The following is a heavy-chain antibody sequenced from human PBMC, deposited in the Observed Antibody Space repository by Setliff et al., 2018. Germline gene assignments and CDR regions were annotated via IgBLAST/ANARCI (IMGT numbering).Heavy chain of an antibody. Sequence: SETLSLTCTVYGGSFSDYYWGWVRQPPGKGLEWIGEINHSGSTNYIPSLKSRLTISVDTSKNQFSLKLSSVTAADTAMYYFRLANCSKNCEEALDYWSQGTQVTVSS. CDR3: RLANCSKNCEEALDY. CDR1: GGSFSDYY. D-gene: IGHD2-2*01. CDR2: INHSGST. V-gene: IGHV4-34*01. J-gene: IGHJ4*02.